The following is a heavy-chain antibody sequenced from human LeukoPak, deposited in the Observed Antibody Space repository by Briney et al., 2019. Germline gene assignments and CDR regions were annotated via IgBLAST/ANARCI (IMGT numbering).Heavy chain of an antibody. D-gene: IGHD3-22*01. Sequence: GGSLRLSCAASGFTFSSDWMSWVRQAPGKGLEWVANIKQDGSEKYYVDSVKGRFTISRDNAKNSLYLQMNSLRAEDTAVYYCARKRGVDTYYYDSSGPYDAFDIWGQGTMVTVSS. J-gene: IGHJ3*02. CDR1: GFTFSSDW. CDR3: ARKRGVDTYYYDSSGPYDAFDI. CDR2: IKQDGSEK. V-gene: IGHV3-7*01.